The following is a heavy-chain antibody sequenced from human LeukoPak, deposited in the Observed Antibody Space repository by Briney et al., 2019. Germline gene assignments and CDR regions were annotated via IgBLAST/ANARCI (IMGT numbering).Heavy chain of an antibody. Sequence: SVTLSCTASGGTFSIYAISWVRQAPGQGHEWMGWINLNGGGTKYAPNFQDRVTITTDKSISTVYMELISLRSDDTAVYYCARDPSSSYYLDYWGQGTLVTVTS. CDR3: ARDPSSSYYLDY. D-gene: IGHD6-6*01. J-gene: IGHJ4*02. CDR1: GGTFSIYA. V-gene: IGHV1-2*02. CDR2: INLNGGGT.